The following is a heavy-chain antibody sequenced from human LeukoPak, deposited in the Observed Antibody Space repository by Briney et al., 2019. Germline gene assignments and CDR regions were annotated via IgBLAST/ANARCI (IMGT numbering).Heavy chain of an antibody. CDR2: IDRDGFPT. D-gene: IGHD3-3*01. V-gene: IGHV3-74*01. CDR1: GFIFRDYW. CDR3: AASRWSGALDF. J-gene: IGHJ4*02. Sequence: PGGSLRLSCAASGFIFRDYWMLWVRQAPGKGLSWVSRIDRDGFPTIYADSVKGRFTVSRNNARNTLYLQMNNLRDDDSAVYCCAASRWSGALDFWGKGSLVTVSS.